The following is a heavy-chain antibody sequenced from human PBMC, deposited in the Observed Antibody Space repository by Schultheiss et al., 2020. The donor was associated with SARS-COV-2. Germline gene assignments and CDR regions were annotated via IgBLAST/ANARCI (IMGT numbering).Heavy chain of an antibody. J-gene: IGHJ6*02. Sequence: GSLRLSCTVSGGSIRSSTYYWSWIRQPPGKGLEWIGYIYYSGSTNYNPSLKSRVTISVDTSKNQFSLKLSSVTAADTAVYYCAREGVTLLWFGELFSRYGMDVWGQGTTVTVSS. CDR3: AREGVTLLWFGELFSRYGMDV. CDR1: GGSIRSSTYY. D-gene: IGHD3-10*01. CDR2: IYYSGST. V-gene: IGHV4-61*01.